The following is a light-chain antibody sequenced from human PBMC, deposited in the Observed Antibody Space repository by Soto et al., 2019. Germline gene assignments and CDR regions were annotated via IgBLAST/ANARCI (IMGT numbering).Light chain of an antibody. CDR1: QSISSY. Sequence: DIQMTQPPSSLSASVGDRVTITCRASQSISSYLNWYQQKPGKAPKLLIYAASSLQSGVPSRFSGSGSGTDFTLTISSLQPEDFATYYCPQSYSTPVTCGQGTKVEIK. J-gene: IGKJ1*01. V-gene: IGKV1-39*01. CDR2: AAS. CDR3: PQSYSTPVT.